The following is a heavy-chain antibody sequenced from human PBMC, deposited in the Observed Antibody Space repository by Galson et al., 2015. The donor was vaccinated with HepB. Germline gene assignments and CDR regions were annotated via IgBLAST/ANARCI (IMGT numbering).Heavy chain of an antibody. D-gene: IGHD2-8*01. CDR3: AKARLGYCTNGVCHPFDP. Sequence: SLRLSCAASGLTFDDYAMHWVRQAPGKGLEWVSGISWNSGSIGYADSVKGRFTISRDNAKNSLYLQMNSLRAEDTALYYCAKARLGYCTNGVCHPFDPWGQGTLVTVSS. J-gene: IGHJ5*02. V-gene: IGHV3-9*01. CDR2: ISWNSGSI. CDR1: GLTFDDYA.